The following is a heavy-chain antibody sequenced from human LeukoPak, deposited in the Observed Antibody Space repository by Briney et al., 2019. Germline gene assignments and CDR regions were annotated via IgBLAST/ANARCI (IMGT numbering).Heavy chain of an antibody. V-gene: IGHV3-23*01. J-gene: IGHJ4*02. D-gene: IGHD6-13*01. CDR1: GFTFDDYG. CDR2: LDLSGVYT. Sequence: PGGSLRLSCAASGFTFDDYGMSWVRQAPGKGLEWVATLDLSGVYTYYADSLKGRFTTSRDNSKNTLYLQLSGLRADDTAVYYCARTGSGSCLRAATGTCFDHWGQGTLVTVSS. CDR3: ARTGSGSCLRAATGTCFDH.